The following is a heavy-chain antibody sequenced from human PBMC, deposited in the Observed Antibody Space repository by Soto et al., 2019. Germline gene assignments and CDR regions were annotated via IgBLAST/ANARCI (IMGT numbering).Heavy chain of an antibody. CDR3: ARDMTTVPSRPTYYFDY. V-gene: IGHV4-61*01. J-gene: IGHJ4*02. CDR1: GGSISSSSYY. Sequence: SETLSLTCTVSGGSISSSSYYWGWIRQPPGKGLEWIGCIYYSGGTNYNPCLKSRVTISVDTSKNHFSLKLSSVTAADTAVYYCARDMTTVPSRPTYYFDYWGQGTLVTVSS. CDR2: IYYSGGT. D-gene: IGHD4-17*01.